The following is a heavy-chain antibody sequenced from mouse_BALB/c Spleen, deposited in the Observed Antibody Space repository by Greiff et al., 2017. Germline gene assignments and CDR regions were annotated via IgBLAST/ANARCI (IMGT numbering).Heavy chain of an antibody. CDR3: ARSYVYYAMDY. V-gene: IGHV1-7*01. Sequence: QVQLKESGAELAKPGASVKMSCKASGYTFTSYWMHWVKQRPGQGLEWIGYINPSTGYTEYNQKFKDKATLTADKSSSTAYMQLSSLTSEDSAVYYCARSYVYYAMDYWGQGTSVTVSS. CDR1: GYTFTSYW. D-gene: IGHD1-1*01. J-gene: IGHJ4*01. CDR2: INPSTGYT.